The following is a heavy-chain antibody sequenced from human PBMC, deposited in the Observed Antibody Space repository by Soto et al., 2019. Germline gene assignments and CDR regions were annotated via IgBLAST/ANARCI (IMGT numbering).Heavy chain of an antibody. Sequence: QVQLQESGPGLVKPSQTLSLTCTVSGGSISSGDYYWSWIRQPPGKGLEWIGYIDYSGSTYYNQYLKSRVTISVDTSKNQFSLQLSSVTAADTAVYYCARGDFLAALHGMDVWGQGTTVTVSS. CDR1: GGSISSGDYY. J-gene: IGHJ6*02. CDR3: ARGDFLAALHGMDV. V-gene: IGHV4-30-4*01. CDR2: IDYSGST. D-gene: IGHD6-6*01.